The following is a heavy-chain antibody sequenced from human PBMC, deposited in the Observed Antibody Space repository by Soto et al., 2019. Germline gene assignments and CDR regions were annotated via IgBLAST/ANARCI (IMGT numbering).Heavy chain of an antibody. Sequence: QVQLQQSGPGLVKSSQTPSLTCTVSADSISSDYCHWTWIRQSPGKGLEWLGYIHHRGSILYTPSFNGRATKSVDKSKNQLSLHLTSVTAADRAVYFCAREDDGGDSLDVWGQGTTVTVSS. CDR1: ADSISSDYCH. CDR3: AREDDGGDSLDV. CDR2: IHHRGSI. D-gene: IGHD2-21*02. J-gene: IGHJ6*02. V-gene: IGHV4-30-4*08.